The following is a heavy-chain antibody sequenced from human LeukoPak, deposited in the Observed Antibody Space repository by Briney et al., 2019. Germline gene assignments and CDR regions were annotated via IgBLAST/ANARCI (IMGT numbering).Heavy chain of an antibody. D-gene: IGHD5-12*01. V-gene: IGHV4-59*08. J-gene: IGHJ4*02. Sequence: PSETLSLTCTVSGGSISSHYWSWIRQSPGKGLEWIGYIYYSGSTNYNPSLKSRVTISVDTSKNQFSLKLSSVTAADTAVYYCARLSGGYDAARSFDYWGQGTLVTVSS. CDR2: IYYSGST. CDR1: GGSISSHY. CDR3: ARLSGGYDAARSFDY.